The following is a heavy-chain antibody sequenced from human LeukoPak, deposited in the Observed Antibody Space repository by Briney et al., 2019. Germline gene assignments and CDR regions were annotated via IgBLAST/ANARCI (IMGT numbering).Heavy chain of an antibody. D-gene: IGHD3-10*01. CDR3: ARDHSYYFGSQTSTLDV. CDR2: IYYTGSV. CDR1: GASISTGGFY. J-gene: IGHJ6*02. V-gene: IGHV4-31*03. Sequence: SQTLSLTCTVSGASISTGGFYWTWIRQPPGEGLEWIGYIYYTGSVDYNASLKSRLTISLDTSKNRFSLKLNSVTAADTAVYYCARDHSYYFGSQTSTLDVWGQGTAVIVSS.